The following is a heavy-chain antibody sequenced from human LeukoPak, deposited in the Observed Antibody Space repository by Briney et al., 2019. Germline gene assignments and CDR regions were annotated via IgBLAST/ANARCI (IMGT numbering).Heavy chain of an antibody. CDR3: ASLWFGEYLDY. CDR1: GGSISSYY. CDR2: IYTSGST. D-gene: IGHD3-10*01. Sequence: SETLSLTCTVSGGSISSYYWSWIRQPPGKGLEWIGYIYTSGSTNYNPSLKSRVTISVDTSKNQFSLKLSSVTAADTAVYYCASLWFGEYLDYWGQGTLVTVSS. V-gene: IGHV4-4*09. J-gene: IGHJ4*02.